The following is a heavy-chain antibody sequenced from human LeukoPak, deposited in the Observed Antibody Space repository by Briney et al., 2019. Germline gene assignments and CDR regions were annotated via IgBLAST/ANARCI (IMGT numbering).Heavy chain of an antibody. D-gene: IGHD6-13*01. CDR1: GGTFSSYA. Sequence: ASVKVSCKASGGTFSSYAISWVRQAPGQGLEWMGGIIPIFGTANYAQKFQGRVTITTDESTSTAYMELSSLRSEDTAVYYCARGRGIAAAGTGLFDYRGQGTLVTVSS. CDR3: ARGRGIAAAGTGLFDY. CDR2: IIPIFGTA. J-gene: IGHJ4*02. V-gene: IGHV1-69*05.